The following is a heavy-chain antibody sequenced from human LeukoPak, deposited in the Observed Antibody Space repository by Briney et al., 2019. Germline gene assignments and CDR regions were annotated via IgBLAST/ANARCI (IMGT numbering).Heavy chain of an antibody. CDR1: GYTFTGYY. D-gene: IGHD6-13*01. V-gene: IGHV1-2*02. Sequence: GASVKVSCKASGYTFTGYYMHWVRQAPGQGLEWMGWINPNSGGTNYAQKFQGRVTMTRDTSISTAYMELSRLRSDDTAVYYCARVGTVAAAGTPQYYYYYGMDVWGQGTTVTVSS. CDR2: INPNSGGT. CDR3: ARVGTVAAAGTPQYYYYYGMDV. J-gene: IGHJ6*02.